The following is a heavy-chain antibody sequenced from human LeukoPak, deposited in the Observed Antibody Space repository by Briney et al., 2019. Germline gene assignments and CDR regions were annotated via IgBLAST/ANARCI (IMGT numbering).Heavy chain of an antibody. D-gene: IGHD2-2*01. J-gene: IGHJ4*02. Sequence: GGSLRLSCAASGFTFSSYAMSWVRQDRGTGLERVSAISGSGGSTFYADSVKGRFTISRDNSKNTLYLQMNSLRAGDTARYYCATDIVVVPAAVSQIDYWGQGTLVTVSS. CDR3: ATDIVVVPAAVSQIDY. CDR1: GFTFSSYA. CDR2: ISGSGGST. V-gene: IGHV3-23*01.